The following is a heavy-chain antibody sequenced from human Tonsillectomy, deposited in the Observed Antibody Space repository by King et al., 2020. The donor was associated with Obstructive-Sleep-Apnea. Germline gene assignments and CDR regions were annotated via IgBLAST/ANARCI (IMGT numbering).Heavy chain of an antibody. CDR3: AKGSYRHDY. CDR1: GFTFSDYW. Sequence: VQLVESGGGLVQSGGSLRLSCAASGFTFSDYWMTWVRQAPGKGLEWVANIKQDGSEKYYADSVKGRFTISRDNADNSLSLQMDSLRAEDTAVYYCAKGSYRHDYWGQGTLVTVSS. V-gene: IGHV3-7*01. D-gene: IGHD3-16*02. CDR2: IKQDGSEK. J-gene: IGHJ4*02.